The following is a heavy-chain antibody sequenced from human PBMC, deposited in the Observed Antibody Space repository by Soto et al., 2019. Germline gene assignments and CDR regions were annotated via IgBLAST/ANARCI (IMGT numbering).Heavy chain of an antibody. J-gene: IGHJ4*02. D-gene: IGHD3-3*01. CDR2: ISDGGDNE. Sequence: VHVVESGGGVVQPGTSARLSCAASGLSLSRYSLHWVRQAPGKGLEWVAMISDGGDNEYYAVSVKGRFTISRDSSKNTLFLEMNSLRPEDTALYYCARIITIFGVETQDELDFWGRGSLVTVSS. V-gene: IGHV3-30-3*02. CDR3: ARIITIFGVETQDELDF. CDR1: GLSLSRYS.